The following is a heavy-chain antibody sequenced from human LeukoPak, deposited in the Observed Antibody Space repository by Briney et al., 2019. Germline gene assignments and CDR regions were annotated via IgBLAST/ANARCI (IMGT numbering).Heavy chain of an antibody. CDR3: ARDSPLYCSGGSCPFDY. CDR2: ISYDGSNK. D-gene: IGHD2-15*01. Sequence: GGSLRLSWAASGFTFSSYGMHWVRQAPGKGLEWVAVISYDGSNKYYADSVKGRFTISRDNSKNTLYLQMNSLRAEDTAVYYCARDSPLYCSGGSCPFDYWGQGTLVTVSS. V-gene: IGHV3-30*03. J-gene: IGHJ4*02. CDR1: GFTFSSYG.